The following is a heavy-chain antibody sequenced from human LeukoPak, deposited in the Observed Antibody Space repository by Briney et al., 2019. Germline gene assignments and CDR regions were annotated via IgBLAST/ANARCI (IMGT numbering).Heavy chain of an antibody. J-gene: IGHJ3*02. D-gene: IGHD1-1*01. CDR3: ARDRATGYSDAIDI. V-gene: IGHV3-66*01. CDR2: IFSNDNT. CDR1: GFTVSSNY. Sequence: PGGSLRLSCAASGFTVSSNYMNWVRQAPGKGLEWGSVIFSNDNTYYADSLKGRFTISRDTSKNTVYLQMSSLRAEDTAVYYCARDRATGYSDAIDIWGQGTLVTVSS.